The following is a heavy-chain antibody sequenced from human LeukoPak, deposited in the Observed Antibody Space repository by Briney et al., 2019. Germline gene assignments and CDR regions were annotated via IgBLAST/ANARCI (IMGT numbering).Heavy chain of an antibody. CDR3: TTDRTAAAGTADY. CDR2: IKSKTDGGTT. CDR1: GFTFSNAW. Sequence: GGSLRLSCAASGFTFSNAWMSWVRQAPGKGLEWVGRIKSKTDGGTTDYAAPVKGRFTISRDDSKNTLYLQMNSLKTEDTAVYYCTTDRTAAAGTADYWGQGTLVTVSS. D-gene: IGHD6-13*01. J-gene: IGHJ4*02. V-gene: IGHV3-15*01.